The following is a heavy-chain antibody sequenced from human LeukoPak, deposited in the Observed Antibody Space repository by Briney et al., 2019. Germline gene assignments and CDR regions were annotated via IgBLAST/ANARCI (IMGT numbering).Heavy chain of an antibody. Sequence: SETLSLTCTVFGGSISSYYWSWIRQPPGKGLEWIGYIYYSGSTNYNPSLKSRVTISVDTSKNQFSLKLSSVTAADTAVYYCARRWGTTVTRVEYNWFDPWGQGTLVTVSS. D-gene: IGHD4-17*01. J-gene: IGHJ5*02. CDR1: GGSISSYY. CDR2: IYYSGST. CDR3: ARRWGTTVTRVEYNWFDP. V-gene: IGHV4-59*08.